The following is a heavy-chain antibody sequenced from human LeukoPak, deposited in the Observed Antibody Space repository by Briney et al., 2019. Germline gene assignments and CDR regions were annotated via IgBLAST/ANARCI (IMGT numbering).Heavy chain of an antibody. CDR2: IYTSGST. CDR1: GGSISSYY. J-gene: IGHJ6*02. CDR3: ARVSVPAASYGMDV. D-gene: IGHD2-2*01. Sequence: KASETLSLTCTVSGGSISSYYWSWIRQPAGKGLEWIGRIYTSGSTNYNPSLKSRVTMSVDTSKNQFSLKLSSVAAADTAVYYCARVSVPAASYGMDVWGQGTTVTVSS. V-gene: IGHV4-4*07.